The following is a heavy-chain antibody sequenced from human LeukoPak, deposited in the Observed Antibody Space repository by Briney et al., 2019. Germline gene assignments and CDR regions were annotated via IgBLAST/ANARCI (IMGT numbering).Heavy chain of an antibody. D-gene: IGHD6-13*01. Sequence: GGSLRLSCAASGFTFSGSVMHWVRQAAGKGLEWVGRIRSKRNNYATAYSASVKGRFTISRDDSKNTVYLHMDSLKTEDTALYYCSRLEDSSPIEVALDIWGQGPVVTVSS. CDR2: IRSKRNNYAT. V-gene: IGHV3-73*01. J-gene: IGHJ3*02. CDR1: GFTFSGSV. CDR3: SRLEDSSPIEVALDI.